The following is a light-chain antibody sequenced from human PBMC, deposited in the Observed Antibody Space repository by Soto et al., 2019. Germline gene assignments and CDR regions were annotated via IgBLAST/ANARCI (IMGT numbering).Light chain of an antibody. Sequence: QSALTQPASVSGSPGQSITISCTGTSSDVGGYNYVSWFQQHPGKAPRLIIYEVTNRPSGVSHRFSGSKSGNTASLTISGLQAEDEADYYCSSYTTSNTGVFGGGTKLTVL. CDR1: SSDVGGYNY. V-gene: IGLV2-14*01. J-gene: IGLJ2*01. CDR3: SSYTTSNTGV. CDR2: EVT.